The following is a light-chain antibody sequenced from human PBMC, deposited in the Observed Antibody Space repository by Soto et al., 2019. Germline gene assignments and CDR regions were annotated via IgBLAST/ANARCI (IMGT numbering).Light chain of an antibody. J-gene: IGKJ4*01. CDR1: QGISNY. V-gene: IGKV1-39*01. CDR2: AAS. CDR3: QQSYTLSPLT. Sequence: DIQLTQSPSFLSASVGDRVTITCRASQGISNYLNWYQHKPGKAPKVLISAASNLQSGVPSRLSGSGSGTVFTLTISSLQPEDFATYFCQQSYTLSPLTFGGGTKVDIK.